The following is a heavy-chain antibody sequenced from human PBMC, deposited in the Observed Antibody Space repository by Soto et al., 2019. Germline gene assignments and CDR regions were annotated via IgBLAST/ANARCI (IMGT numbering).Heavy chain of an antibody. CDR3: ARDVIAAAGSAG. CDR2: IIPIFGTA. D-gene: IGHD6-13*01. Sequence: QVQLVQSGAEVKKPGSSVKVSCKASGGTFSSYAISWVRQAPGQGLEWMGGIIPIFGTANYAQKFQGRVTITADEATSTAYRELSGVRSEDTAVYYCARDVIAAAGSAGWGQGTLVAVAS. CDR1: GGTFSSYA. J-gene: IGHJ4*02. V-gene: IGHV1-69*12.